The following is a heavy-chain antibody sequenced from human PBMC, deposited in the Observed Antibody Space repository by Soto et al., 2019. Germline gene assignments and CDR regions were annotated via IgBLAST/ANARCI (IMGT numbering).Heavy chain of an antibody. CDR2: MNPNSGNT. CDR3: AREHSSSWRFDY. V-gene: IGHV1-8*01. Sequence: GASVKVSFKASGCTFTRYDIKWVRQATGQGLEWMGWMNPNSGNTGYAQKFQGRVTMTRNTSISTAYMELSSLRSEDTAVYYCAREHSSSWRFDYWGQGTLVTVSS. CDR1: GCTFTRYD. D-gene: IGHD6-13*01. J-gene: IGHJ4*02.